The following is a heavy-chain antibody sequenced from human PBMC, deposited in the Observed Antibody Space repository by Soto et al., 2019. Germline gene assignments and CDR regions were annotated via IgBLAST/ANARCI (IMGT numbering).Heavy chain of an antibody. D-gene: IGHD3-3*01. V-gene: IGHV3-23*01. CDR3: AKDVTTIFGVVIKRTGYFDY. J-gene: IGHJ4*02. CDR1: GFTFSSYA. Sequence: GGSLRLSCAASGFTFSSYAMSWVRQAPGKGLEWVSAISGSGGSTYYADSVKGRFTISRDNSKNTLYLQMNSLRAEDTAVYYCAKDVTTIFGVVIKRTGYFDYWGQGTLVTVSS. CDR2: ISGSGGST.